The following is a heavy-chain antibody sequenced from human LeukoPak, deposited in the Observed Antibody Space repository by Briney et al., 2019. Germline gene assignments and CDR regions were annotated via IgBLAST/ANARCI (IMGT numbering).Heavy chain of an antibody. CDR3: ATGYSSGWYPGGVDY. CDR2: KSNDGTTT. D-gene: IGHD6-19*01. J-gene: IGHJ4*02. CDR1: GFTFSIYG. Sequence: GGSLRLSCAASGFTFSIYGMHWVRQIPGKGLEWVAVKSNDGTTTYYADSVKGRFTVSRDNAKNTLYLQMNSLRAEDTAVYYCATGYSSGWYPGGVDYWGQGTLVTVSS. V-gene: IGHV3-30*03.